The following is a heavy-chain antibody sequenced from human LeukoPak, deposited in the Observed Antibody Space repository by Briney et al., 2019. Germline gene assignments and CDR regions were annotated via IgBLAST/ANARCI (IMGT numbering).Heavy chain of an antibody. CDR1: GFTLRAYW. CDR3: ARDLGELPPHYFDY. Sequence: GGSLRLSCAASGFTLRAYWMHWVRQAPGKGLVWVSHINFDGSNTNYADFVKGRFTISRDNAKNTLYLQMISLRAEDTAVYYCARDLGELPPHYFDYWGQGTLVTVSS. J-gene: IGHJ4*02. CDR2: INFDGSNT. V-gene: IGHV3-74*01. D-gene: IGHD1-26*01.